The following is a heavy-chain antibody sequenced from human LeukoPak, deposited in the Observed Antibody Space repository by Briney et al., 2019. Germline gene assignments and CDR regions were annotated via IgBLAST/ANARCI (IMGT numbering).Heavy chain of an antibody. CDR3: AREGYYDSNQLDY. Sequence: NWIRQPPGKGLEWIGYIYYSGSTYYNPSLKSRVTISVDTSKNQFSLKLSSVTAADTAVYYCAREGYYDSNQLDYWGQGTLVTVSS. CDR2: IYYSGST. D-gene: IGHD3-22*01. V-gene: IGHV4-30-4*01. J-gene: IGHJ4*02.